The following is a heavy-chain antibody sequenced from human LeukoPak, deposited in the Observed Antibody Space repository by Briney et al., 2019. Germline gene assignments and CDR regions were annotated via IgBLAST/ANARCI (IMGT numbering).Heavy chain of an antibody. Sequence: PSETLSLTCTVSGGSISSGGYYWSWIRRHPGKGLEWIGYIYYSGSTYYNPSLKSRVTISVDTSKNQFSLKLSSVTAADTAVYYCARDVYRYGSGSYQYYYYGMDVWGQGTTVTVSS. CDR3: ARDVYRYGSGSYQYYYYGMDV. D-gene: IGHD3-10*01. CDR1: GGSISSGGYY. J-gene: IGHJ6*02. CDR2: IYYSGST. V-gene: IGHV4-31*03.